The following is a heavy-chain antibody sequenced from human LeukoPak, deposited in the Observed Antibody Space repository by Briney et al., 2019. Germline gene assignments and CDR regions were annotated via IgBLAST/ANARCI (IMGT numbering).Heavy chain of an antibody. J-gene: IGHJ3*02. Sequence: SVNVSCKASVYTFTGYYMHGVRQAPGQGLEGMGWINPNSGCTIYAQKFQGRFTIIRDTSIRKAYMELSRLRSDDTAVYYCARDLAPYSSSWYDAWCAFDIWGQGTMVTVSS. V-gene: IGHV1-2*02. CDR1: VYTFTGYY. CDR2: INPNSGCT. D-gene: IGHD6-13*01. CDR3: ARDLAPYSSSWYDAWCAFDI.